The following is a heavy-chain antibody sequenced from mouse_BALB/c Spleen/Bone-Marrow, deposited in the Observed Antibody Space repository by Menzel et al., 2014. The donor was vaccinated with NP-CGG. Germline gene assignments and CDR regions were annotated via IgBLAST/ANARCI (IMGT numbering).Heavy chain of an antibody. D-gene: IGHD2-5*01. Sequence: QVQLQQSGPGLVQPSQSLSITCTVSGFSLTSYGVHWVRQSPGKGLEWLGAIWSGGGSDYNAAFISRLSITKDNSKSXVFFKMFSLQVDDTAIYYCARTSNYVDFDYWGQGTTLTVSS. CDR2: IWSGGGS. CDR3: ARTSNYVDFDY. CDR1: GFSLTSYG. V-gene: IGHV2-4-1*01. J-gene: IGHJ2*01.